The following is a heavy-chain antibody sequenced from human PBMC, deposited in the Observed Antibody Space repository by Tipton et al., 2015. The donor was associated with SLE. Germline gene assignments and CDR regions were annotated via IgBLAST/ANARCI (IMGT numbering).Heavy chain of an antibody. J-gene: IGHJ3*02. CDR1: GFTFSSYS. V-gene: IGHV3-48*01. CDR2: ISSSSSTI. CDR3: AKAAAAGPSDAFDI. Sequence: SLRLSCAASGFTFSSYSMNWVRQAPGKGLEWVSYISSSSSTIYYADSVKGRFTISRDNSKNTLYLQMNSLRAEDTAVYYCAKAAAAGPSDAFDIWGQGTMVTVSS. D-gene: IGHD6-13*01.